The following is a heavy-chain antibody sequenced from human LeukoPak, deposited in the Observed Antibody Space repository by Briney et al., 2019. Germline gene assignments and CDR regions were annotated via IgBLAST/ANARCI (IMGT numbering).Heavy chain of an antibody. J-gene: IGHJ4*02. Sequence: GGSLRLSCAASGFTFSSYGMHWVRQAPGKGLEWVAFIRYDGSNKYYADSVKGRFTISRDNSKNTLYLQMNSLRAEDTAVYYCAKDPPTAIGWYYFDYWGQGTLVTVSS. D-gene: IGHD5-18*01. CDR1: GFTFSSYG. V-gene: IGHV3-30*02. CDR3: AKDPPTAIGWYYFDY. CDR2: IRYDGSNK.